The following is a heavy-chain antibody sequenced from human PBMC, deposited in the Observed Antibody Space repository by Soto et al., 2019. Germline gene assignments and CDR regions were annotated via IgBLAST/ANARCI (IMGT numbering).Heavy chain of an antibody. V-gene: IGHV3-64D*08. CDR2: ISSNGGST. Sequence: EVQLVESGGGLVQPGGSLRLSCSASGFTFSSYAMHWVRQAPGKGLEYVSAISSNGGSTYYADSVKGRFSISRDNSKNTLYLQMSSLRAEDTAVYYCVAGGELVRVVIIKQHVYWRQGTLVTVSS. CDR3: VAGGELVRVVIIKQHVY. D-gene: IGHD3-10*01. J-gene: IGHJ4*02. CDR1: GFTFSSYA.